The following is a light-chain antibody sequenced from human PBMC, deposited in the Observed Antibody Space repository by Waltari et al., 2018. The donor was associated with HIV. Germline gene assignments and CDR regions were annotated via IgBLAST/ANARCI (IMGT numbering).Light chain of an antibody. CDR2: SNN. CDR3: ATLDDSLNGPI. Sequence: QSVLTQSPSASGTPGQRVTISCYGGSSNIGSNGVDWYQQFPGTAPKLLIYSNNQRPSGVPDRFSGSKSGTSASLAISGLQSEDEATYYCATLDDSLNGPIFGGGTRLTVL. V-gene: IGLV1-44*01. CDR1: SSNIGSNG. J-gene: IGLJ2*01.